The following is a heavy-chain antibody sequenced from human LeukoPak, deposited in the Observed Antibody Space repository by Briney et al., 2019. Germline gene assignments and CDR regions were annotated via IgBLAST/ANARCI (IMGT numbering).Heavy chain of an antibody. CDR2: IIPILGIA. V-gene: IGHV1-69*04. CDR1: GGTFSSYA. CDR3: ASGYYYDSSGYYYLVY. J-gene: IGHJ4*02. D-gene: IGHD3-22*01. Sequence: SVKVSCKASGGTFSSYAISWVRQAPGQGLEWMGRIIPILGIANYAQKFQGRVTITADKSTSTAYMELSSLRSEDTAVYYCASGYYYDSSGYYYLVYWGQGTLVTVSS.